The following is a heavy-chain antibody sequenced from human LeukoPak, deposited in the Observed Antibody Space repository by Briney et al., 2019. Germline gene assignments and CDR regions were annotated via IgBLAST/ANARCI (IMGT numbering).Heavy chain of an antibody. J-gene: IGHJ4*02. CDR2: ISGNGGST. D-gene: IGHD2-8*01. CDR3: VKDNGQGGFDS. V-gene: IGHV3-64D*09. CDR1: RFIFSSSL. Sequence: GGSLRLSCSVSRFIFSSSLMFWVRQAPGKGLEYVAAISGNGGSTYHSDTVYGRFTISRDNSKNTLYLQMTSLRAEDTALYYCVKDNGQGGFDSWGQGTLVTVSA.